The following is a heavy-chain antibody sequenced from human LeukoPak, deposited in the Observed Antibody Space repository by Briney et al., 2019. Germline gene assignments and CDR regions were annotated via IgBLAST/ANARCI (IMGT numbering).Heavy chain of an antibody. D-gene: IGHD5-18*01. J-gene: IGHJ4*02. CDR2: ISGSGGST. CDR3: AKAMHTAMVTVGDY. Sequence: PGGSLRLSCAASGFTFSNYWMSWVRQAPGKGLEWVSAISGSGGSTYYADSVKGRFTISRDNSKNTLYLQMNSLRAEDTAVYYCAKAMHTAMVTVGDYWGQGTLVTVSS. V-gene: IGHV3-23*01. CDR1: GFTFSNYW.